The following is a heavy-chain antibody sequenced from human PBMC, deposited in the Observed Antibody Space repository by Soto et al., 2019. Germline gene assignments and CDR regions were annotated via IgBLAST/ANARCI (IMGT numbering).Heavy chain of an antibody. Sequence: QVQLVQSGAEVKKPGSSVKVSCKASGGTFSSYAISWVRQAPGQGLEWMGGIIPIFGTANYAQKFQGRVTITADESTSTAXXELXXXXXXXXXXXXXXXXXXXXXXXXXXYYYGMDVWGQGTTVTVSS. J-gene: IGHJ6*02. CDR2: IIPIFGTA. CDR1: GGTFSSYA. V-gene: IGHV1-69*01. CDR3: XXXXXXXXXXXXXYYYGMDV.